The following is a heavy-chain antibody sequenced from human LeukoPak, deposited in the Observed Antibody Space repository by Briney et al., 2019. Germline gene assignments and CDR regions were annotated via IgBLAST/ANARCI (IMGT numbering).Heavy chain of an antibody. J-gene: IGHJ4*02. CDR2: ISGSGGST. V-gene: IGHV3-23*01. D-gene: IGHD5-18*01. CDR1: GFTFSSYA. CDR3: AKGASAAMAFDY. Sequence: XGSLRLSCAASGFTFSSYAMSWVRQAPGKGLEWVPAISGSGGSTYYADSVKGRFTISRDNSKNTLYLQMNSLRAEDTAVYYCAKGASAAMAFDYWGQGTLVTVSS.